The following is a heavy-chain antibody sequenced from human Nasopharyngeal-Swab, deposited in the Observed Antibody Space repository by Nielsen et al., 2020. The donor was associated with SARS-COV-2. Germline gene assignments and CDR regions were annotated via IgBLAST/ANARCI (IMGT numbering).Heavy chain of an antibody. CDR2: MNPNSGNT. J-gene: IGHJ6*02. D-gene: IGHD3-3*01. CDR1: GSTFTSYD. Sequence: ASVKVSCKASGSTFTSYDINWVRQATGQGLEWMGWMNPNSGNTGYAQKFQGRVTMTRNTSISTAYMELSSLRSEDTAVYYCARVPPVLQWSFGSVYYTSHYYYGMDVWGQGTTVTVSS. V-gene: IGHV1-8*01. CDR3: ARVPPVLQWSFGSVYYTSHYYYGMDV.